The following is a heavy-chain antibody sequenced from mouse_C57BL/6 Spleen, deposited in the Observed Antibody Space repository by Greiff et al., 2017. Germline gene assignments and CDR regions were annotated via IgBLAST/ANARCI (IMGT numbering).Heavy chain of an antibody. CDR2: IDPSDSYT. J-gene: IGHJ4*01. Sequence: QVQLQQPGAELVKPGASVKLSCKASGYTFTSYWMQWVKQRPGQGLEWIGEIDPSDSYTNYNQKFKGKATLTVDTSSSTAYMQLSSLTSEDSAVYYCARRRVYDYDGYYAMDYWGQGTSVTVSS. D-gene: IGHD2-4*01. CDR1: GYTFTSYW. CDR3: ARRRVYDYDGYYAMDY. V-gene: IGHV1-50*01.